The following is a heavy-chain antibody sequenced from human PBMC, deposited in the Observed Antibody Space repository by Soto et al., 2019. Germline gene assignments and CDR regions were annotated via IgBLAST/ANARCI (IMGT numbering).Heavy chain of an antibody. J-gene: IGHJ6*02. D-gene: IGHD5-18*01. CDR2: ISGSGGST. V-gene: IGHV3-23*01. CDR1: GFTFSSYA. Sequence: LRLSCAASGFTFSSYAMSWVRQAPGKGLEWVSAISGSGGSTYYADSVKGRFTISRDNSKNTLYLQMNSLRAEDTAVYYCAKVLEGYSYFSYYYGMDVWGQGTTVTVSS. CDR3: AKVLEGYSYFSYYYGMDV.